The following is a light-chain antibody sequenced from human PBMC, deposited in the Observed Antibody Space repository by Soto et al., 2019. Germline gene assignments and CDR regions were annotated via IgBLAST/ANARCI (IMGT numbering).Light chain of an antibody. CDR3: QQYASSLLT. J-gene: IGKJ4*01. CDR1: QSVSSSY. Sequence: EIVLTQAPGTLSLSPGERATLSCRASQSVSSSYLAWYQQKPGQAPRLLIYGASSRATGIPDRFSGSGSGTDFTLTISRLEPEDFAVYYCQQYASSLLTFGGGTKVDIX. CDR2: GAS. V-gene: IGKV3-20*01.